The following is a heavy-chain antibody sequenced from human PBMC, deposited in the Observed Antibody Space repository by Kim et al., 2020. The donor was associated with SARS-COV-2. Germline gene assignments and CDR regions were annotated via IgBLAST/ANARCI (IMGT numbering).Heavy chain of an antibody. D-gene: IGHD4-17*01. CDR1: GNTFTSYG. J-gene: IGHJ4*02. CDR3: ARSGVAGATVISDFHL. Sequence: ASVKVSCKASGNTFTSYGMNWVRQAPGQGLEWMGWINGGNGNTKYAQKFQNRVTITRDTSASTAYMELSSLRSEDTAVYYCARSGVAGATVISDFHLWGQGTRDTVS. V-gene: IGHV1-3*01. CDR2: INGGNGNT.